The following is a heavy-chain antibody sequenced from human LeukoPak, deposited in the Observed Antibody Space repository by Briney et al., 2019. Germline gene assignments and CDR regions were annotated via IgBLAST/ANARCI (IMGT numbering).Heavy chain of an antibody. V-gene: IGHV1-58*01. D-gene: IGHD4-17*01. CDR3: AAADYGDYRDLYYYGMDV. CDR1: GFTFTSSA. J-gene: IGHJ6*02. CDR2: IVVGSGNT. Sequence: GASVKVSCKASGFTFTSSAVQWVRQARGQRLEWIGWIVVGSGNTNYAQKFQERVTITRDMSTSTAYMGLSSLRSEDTAVYYCAAADYGDYRDLYYYGMDVWGQGTTVTVSS.